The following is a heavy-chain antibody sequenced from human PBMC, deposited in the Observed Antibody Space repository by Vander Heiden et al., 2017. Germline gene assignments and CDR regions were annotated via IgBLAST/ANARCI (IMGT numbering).Heavy chain of an antibody. V-gene: IGHV3-30*18. CDR3: AKNVDPWELLGWFDP. CDR2: ISYDGSNK. CDR1: GFTFSSYG. D-gene: IGHD1-26*01. Sequence: QVQLVESGGGVVQPGRSLRLSCAASGFTFSSYGMHWVRQAPGKGLEWVSVISYDGSNKYYADSVKGRFTISRDNSKNTLYLQMNRLRAEDTAVYYCAKNVDPWELLGWFDPWGQGTMVTVYS. J-gene: IGHJ5*02.